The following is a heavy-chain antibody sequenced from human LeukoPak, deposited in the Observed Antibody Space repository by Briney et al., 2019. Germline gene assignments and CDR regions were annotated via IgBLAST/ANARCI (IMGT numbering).Heavy chain of an antibody. Sequence: SVKVSCKASGGTFSSYAISWVRQAPGQGLECMGGIIPIFGTANYAQKFQGRVTITADKSTSTAYMELSSLRSEDTAVYYCASSIRVGAMPHDAFDIWGQGTMVTVSS. J-gene: IGHJ3*02. CDR1: GGTFSSYA. CDR2: IIPIFGTA. D-gene: IGHD2-2*01. V-gene: IGHV1-69*06. CDR3: ASSIRVGAMPHDAFDI.